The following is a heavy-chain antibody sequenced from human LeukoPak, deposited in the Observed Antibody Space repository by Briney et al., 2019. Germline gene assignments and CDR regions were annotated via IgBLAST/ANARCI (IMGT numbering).Heavy chain of an antibody. CDR3: ARTPIYDFWSGYYTMDY. Sequence: GGSLRLSCAASGFTFTNYAMNWVRQAPEKGLEWVSSITNTAGTTYYADSVKGRFTISRDNSKNTLYLQMNSLRAEDTAVYYCARTPIYDFWSGYYTMDYWGQGTLVTVSS. CDR1: GFTFTNYA. D-gene: IGHD3-3*01. CDR2: ITNTAGTT. J-gene: IGHJ4*02. V-gene: IGHV3-23*01.